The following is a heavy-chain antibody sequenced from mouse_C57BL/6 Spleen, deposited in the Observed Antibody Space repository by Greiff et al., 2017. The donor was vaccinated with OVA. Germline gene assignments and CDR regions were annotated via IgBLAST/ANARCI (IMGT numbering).Heavy chain of an antibody. CDR2: IYPSDSET. J-gene: IGHJ2*01. Sequence: QVQLQQPGAELVRPGSSVKLSCKASGYTFTSYWMDWVKQRPGQGLEWIGNIYPSDSETHYNQKFKDKATLTVDKSSSTAYMQLSSLTSEDSAVYYCARHWDGFDYWGQGTTLTVSS. D-gene: IGHD4-1*01. CDR1: GYTFTSYW. CDR3: ARHWDGFDY. V-gene: IGHV1-61*01.